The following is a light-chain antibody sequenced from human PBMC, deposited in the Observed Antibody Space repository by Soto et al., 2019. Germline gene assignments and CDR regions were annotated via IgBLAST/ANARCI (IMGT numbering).Light chain of an antibody. Sequence: DIQMTQSPSSLSASVGDGVTITCPASQDISNYLNWYQQKPGKAPTLLIYDASNLETGVPSRFSGSGSGTDFTFTISSIQPEAIATSYCQQDDNLPLTFGGGTKVEIK. V-gene: IGKV1-33*01. CDR2: DAS. CDR3: QQDDNLPLT. J-gene: IGKJ4*01. CDR1: QDISNY.